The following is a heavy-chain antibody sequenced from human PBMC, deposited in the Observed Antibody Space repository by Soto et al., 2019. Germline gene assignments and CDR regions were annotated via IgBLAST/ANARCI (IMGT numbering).Heavy chain of an antibody. V-gene: IGHV3-7*01. CDR2: IKQDGSEK. CDR3: ARIRGITIFGVVQSPSLVYFDY. CDR1: GFTFSSYW. D-gene: IGHD3-3*01. Sequence: EVQLVESGGGLVQPGGSLRLSCAASGFTFSSYWMSWVRQAPGKGLEWVANIKQDGSEKYYVDSVKGRFTISRDNAKNSLYLQMNSLRAEDTAVYYCARIRGITIFGVVQSPSLVYFDYWGQGTLVTVSS. J-gene: IGHJ4*02.